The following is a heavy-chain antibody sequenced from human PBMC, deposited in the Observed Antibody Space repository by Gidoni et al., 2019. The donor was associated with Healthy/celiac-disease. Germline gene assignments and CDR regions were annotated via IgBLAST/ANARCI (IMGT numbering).Heavy chain of an antibody. V-gene: IGHV3-30*04. Sequence: QVQLVASGGGVVQPGRSLRLFCAASGFPFSSYAMHGVRQAPGKGLEWVAVISYDGSNKYYADSVKGRFTISRDNSKNTLYLQMNSLRAEDTAVYYCARDILLYVWFGEFYGMDVWGQGTTVTVSS. D-gene: IGHD3-10*01. CDR1: GFPFSSYA. CDR3: ARDILLYVWFGEFYGMDV. J-gene: IGHJ6*02. CDR2: ISYDGSNK.